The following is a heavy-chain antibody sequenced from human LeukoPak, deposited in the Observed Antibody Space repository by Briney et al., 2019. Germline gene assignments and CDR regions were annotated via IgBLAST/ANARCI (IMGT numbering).Heavy chain of an antibody. V-gene: IGHV3-13*01. CDR2: LGIAGDT. CDR1: GFTVSSYA. D-gene: IGHD1-26*01. Sequence: GGSLRLSCAASGFTVSSYAMHWVRQPIGKGLEWVSALGIAGDTFYPGSVKGRFTISREDARNSMYLQMNSLRAEDTAMYYCARQMQSHGNFDSWGQGTLVTVSS. J-gene: IGHJ4*02. CDR3: ARQMQSHGNFDS.